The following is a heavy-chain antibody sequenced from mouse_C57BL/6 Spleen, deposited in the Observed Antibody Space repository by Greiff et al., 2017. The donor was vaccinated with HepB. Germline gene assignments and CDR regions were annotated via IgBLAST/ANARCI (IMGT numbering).Heavy chain of an antibody. CDR2: INPGSGGT. CDR1: GYAFTNYL. J-gene: IGHJ4*01. Sequence: VQLQQSGAELVRPGTSVKVSCKASGYAFTNYLIEWVKQRPGQGLEWIGAINPGSGGTNYNEKFKGKATLTADKSSSTAYMQLSSLTSEDSAVYFCARVDYWGQGTSVTVSS. CDR3: ARVDY. V-gene: IGHV1-54*01.